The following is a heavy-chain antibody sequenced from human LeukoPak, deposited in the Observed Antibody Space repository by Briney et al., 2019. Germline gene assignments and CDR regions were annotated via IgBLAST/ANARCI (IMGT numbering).Heavy chain of an antibody. CDR2: INPSGGRT. V-gene: IGHV1-46*01. CDR1: GYTFTSYY. CDR3: ARSYYHDSSGYYFPTDY. Sequence: ASVKVSCKASGYTFTSYYMHWVRQAPGQGLEWMGIINPSGGRTSYAQKFQGRVTMTRDTSTRTGYMELSSLRSEDTAVYYCARSYYHDSSGYYFPTDYWGQGTLVTVSS. D-gene: IGHD3-22*01. J-gene: IGHJ4*02.